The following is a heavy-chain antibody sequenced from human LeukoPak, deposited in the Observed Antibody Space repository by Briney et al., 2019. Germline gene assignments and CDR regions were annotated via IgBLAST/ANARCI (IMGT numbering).Heavy chain of an antibody. D-gene: IGHD3-22*01. J-gene: IGHJ6*03. CDR3: ARANPKYYDSSGYYYEAPCYMDV. CDR1: GASITNYY. CDR2: IHASGRT. Sequence: SETLSLTCTVSGASITNYYWGWTRQLPGKALEWIGYIHASGRTGYHPSLKSRVIMSVDTSKNQFSLKLSSVTAADTAVYYCARANPKYYDSSGYYYEAPCYMDVWGKGTTVTVSS. V-gene: IGHV4-4*09.